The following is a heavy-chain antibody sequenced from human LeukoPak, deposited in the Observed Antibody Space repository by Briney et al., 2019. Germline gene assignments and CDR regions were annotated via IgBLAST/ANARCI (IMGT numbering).Heavy chain of an antibody. Sequence: PSETLSLTCTVSGGSISSYYWSWIRQPAGKGLEWIGRIYTSGSTNYNPSLKSRVTMSVDTSKNQLSLKLSSVTAADTAVYYCARDFGATIRYYYYMNVWGKGTTVTVSS. CDR1: GGSISSYY. V-gene: IGHV4-4*07. CDR2: IYTSGST. CDR3: ARDFGATIRYYYYMNV. J-gene: IGHJ6*03. D-gene: IGHD5-12*01.